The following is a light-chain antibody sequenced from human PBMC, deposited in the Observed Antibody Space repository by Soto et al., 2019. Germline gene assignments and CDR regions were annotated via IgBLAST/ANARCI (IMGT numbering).Light chain of an antibody. CDR1: GSDVGGYNY. V-gene: IGLV2-8*01. Sequence: QSALTQPPSASGSPGQSVTISCTGTGSDVGGYNYVSWYQQHPGKAPKLMIYEVSKRPSGVPDRFSGSKSGNTASLTVSGLQAEDEADYYCSSYGGSKNLVFGGGTKVTVL. CDR3: SSYGGSKNLV. CDR2: EVS. J-gene: IGLJ2*01.